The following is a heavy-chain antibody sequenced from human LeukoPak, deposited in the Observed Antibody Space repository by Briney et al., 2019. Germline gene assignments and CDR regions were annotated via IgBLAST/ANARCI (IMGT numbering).Heavy chain of an antibody. D-gene: IGHD6-13*01. CDR2: ISYSGTT. CDR3: ESKPVASSIAAVDY. CDR1: GGSISWSSRY. J-gene: IGHJ4*02. V-gene: IGHV4-39*01. Sequence: SETLSLTCAVSGGSISWSSRYWGWIHQPPGKGLEWGGSISYSGTTYSNPSLKSRVPISIDTSKNKFHLKLRSVTAADTAIYYCESKPVASSIAAVDYWGQGTLVTVSS.